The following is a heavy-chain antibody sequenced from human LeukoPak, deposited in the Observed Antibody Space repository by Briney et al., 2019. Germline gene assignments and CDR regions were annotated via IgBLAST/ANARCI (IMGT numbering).Heavy chain of an antibody. D-gene: IGHD2-21*02. J-gene: IGHJ6*03. CDR2: IYSGGST. CDR1: GFTVSSNY. V-gene: IGHV3-66*01. CDR3: ARMTAMYYMDV. Sequence: GGSLRLSCAASGFTVSSNYMSWVRQAPGKGLEWVSIIYSGGSTYYADSVKGRFTISRDSSKNTLYLQMNSLRAEDTAVYYCARMTAMYYMDVWGKGTTVTVSS.